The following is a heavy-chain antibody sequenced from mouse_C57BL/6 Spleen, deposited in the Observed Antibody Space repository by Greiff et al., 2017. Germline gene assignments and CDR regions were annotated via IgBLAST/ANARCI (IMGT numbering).Heavy chain of an antibody. CDR3: ARIDYSNYIDY. CDR1: GYTFTDYY. CDR2: INPNNGGT. Sequence: VQLQQSGPELVKPGASVKISCKASGYTFTDYYMNWVKQSHGKSLEWIGDINPNNGGTSYNQKFKGKATLTVDKSSSTAYMELRSLTSEDSAVYYCARIDYSNYIDYWGQGTTLTVSS. D-gene: IGHD2-5*01. V-gene: IGHV1-26*01. J-gene: IGHJ2*01.